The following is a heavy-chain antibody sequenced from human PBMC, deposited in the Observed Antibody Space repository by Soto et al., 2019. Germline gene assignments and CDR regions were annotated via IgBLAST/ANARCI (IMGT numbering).Heavy chain of an antibody. Sequence: SETLSLTCTVSGGSISSYYWSWIRQPPGKGLEWIGYIYYSGSTNYNPSLKSRVTISVDTSKNQFSLKLSSVTAADTAVYYCASSPRGYSYGPAPSYYYGMDVWGQGTTVTVSS. CDR1: GGSISSYY. CDR2: IYYSGST. D-gene: IGHD5-18*01. J-gene: IGHJ6*02. V-gene: IGHV4-59*01. CDR3: ASSPRGYSYGPAPSYYYGMDV.